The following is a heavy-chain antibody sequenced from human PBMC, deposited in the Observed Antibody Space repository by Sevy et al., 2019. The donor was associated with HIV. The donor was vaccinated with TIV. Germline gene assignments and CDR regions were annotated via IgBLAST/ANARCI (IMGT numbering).Heavy chain of an antibody. D-gene: IGHD3-10*01. CDR2: ITFDGRNK. J-gene: IGHJ3*02. Sequence: GGSLRLSCAASGFIFRDYGMHWVRQAPGKGLEWVTFITFDGRNKNYGDSVRGRFTISRDNAKNTLYVQMNSLRDEDTAVYYCAKESLVRAIKTEAFDIWGQGTMVTVSS. CDR3: AKESLVRAIKTEAFDI. V-gene: IGHV3-30*02. CDR1: GFIFRDYG.